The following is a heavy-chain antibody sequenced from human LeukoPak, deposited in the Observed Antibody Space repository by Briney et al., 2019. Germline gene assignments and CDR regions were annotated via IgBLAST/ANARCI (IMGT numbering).Heavy chain of an antibody. V-gene: IGHV3-48*01. Sequence: GGSLRLSCAASGFTFSSYTMNWVRQAPGKGLEWVSHISISSSSIYYADSVKGRFSISRDNAKNSLYLQMNSLRAEDTAVYYCAREIYDPRDMPLDHWGQGALVTVSS. CDR2: ISISSSSI. CDR1: GFTFSSYT. CDR3: AREIYDPRDMPLDH. J-gene: IGHJ4*02. D-gene: IGHD3-16*01.